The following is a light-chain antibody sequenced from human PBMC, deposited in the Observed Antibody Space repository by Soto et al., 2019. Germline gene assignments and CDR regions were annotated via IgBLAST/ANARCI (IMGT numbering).Light chain of an antibody. CDR2: DAS. CDR3: QKCDYLPM. J-gene: IGKJ3*01. CDR1: HDITSY. Sequence: DIQMTQSPSSLSASVGDRVTITCQASHDITSYLNWYQHKPGKATKLLIYDASILEAGVPSRFSGSGSGTDFTFTISSLQPEDVATYDCQKCDYLPMFGPGTTVDFK. V-gene: IGKV1-33*01.